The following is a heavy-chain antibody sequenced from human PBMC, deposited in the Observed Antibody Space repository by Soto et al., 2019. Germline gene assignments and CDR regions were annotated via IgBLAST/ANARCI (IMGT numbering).Heavy chain of an antibody. CDR3: ARMRFGEVPYWCDP. CDR1: GCFVSSASYF. J-gene: IGHJ5*02. D-gene: IGHD3-3*01. CDR2: VYYTGTT. Sequence: QVQLQESGPGLVKPSETLSLTCTVSGCFVSSASYFWSWIRQPPGKEMEFIAYVYYTGTTKYSPSLKRRAFISLDTSKNQFSLNLSSVTTAATAIYYGARMRFGEVPYWCDPWGQGILVTVS. V-gene: IGHV4-61*01.